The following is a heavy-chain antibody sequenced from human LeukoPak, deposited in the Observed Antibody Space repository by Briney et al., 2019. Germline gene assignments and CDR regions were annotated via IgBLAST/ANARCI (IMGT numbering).Heavy chain of an antibody. V-gene: IGHV1-2*02. CDR3: ARYRTDSSGWYLDY. D-gene: IGHD6-19*01. CDR2: INPNSGGT. CDR1: GYTFTGYY. J-gene: IGHJ4*02. Sequence: GASVKVSCKASGYTFTGYYMHWVRQAPGQGLEWMGWINPNSGGTNYAQKFQGRVTMTRDTSISTAYMELSRLRSDDTAVYYCARYRTDSSGWYLDYWGQGTLVTVSS.